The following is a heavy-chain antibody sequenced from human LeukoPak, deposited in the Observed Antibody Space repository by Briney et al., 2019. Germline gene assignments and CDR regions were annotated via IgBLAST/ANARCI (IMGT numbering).Heavy chain of an antibody. Sequence: SETLSLTCTVSGGSISSSSYYWGWIRQPPGKGLEWIGSIYYSGSTYYNPSLKSRVTISVDTSKNQFSLKLSSVTAADTAVYYCARGGSDGTFDYWGQGTLVTVSS. CDR1: GGSISSSSYY. J-gene: IGHJ4*02. CDR3: ARGGSDGTFDY. D-gene: IGHD1-1*01. V-gene: IGHV4-39*07. CDR2: IYYSGST.